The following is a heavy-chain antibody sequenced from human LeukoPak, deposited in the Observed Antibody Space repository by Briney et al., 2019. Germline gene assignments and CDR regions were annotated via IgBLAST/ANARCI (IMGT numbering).Heavy chain of an antibody. Sequence: PGGSLRLSCAASGFTLSSYAMSWVRQAPGKGLEGVSAISGSGGSTYYADSVKGRFTISRDNPKNTLYLQMNSLRAEDTAVYYCAKESVLLWFGESTNNWFDPWGQGTLVTVSS. J-gene: IGHJ5*02. D-gene: IGHD3-10*01. CDR1: GFTLSSYA. V-gene: IGHV3-23*01. CDR2: ISGSGGST. CDR3: AKESVLLWFGESTNNWFDP.